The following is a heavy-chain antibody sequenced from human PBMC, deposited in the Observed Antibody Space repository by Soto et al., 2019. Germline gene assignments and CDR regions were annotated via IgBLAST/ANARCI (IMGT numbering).Heavy chain of an antibody. V-gene: IGHV1-69*13. CDR1: GGTFSSCA. Sequence: SLKVSCKSSGGTFSSCASIWVRQAPGQGLEWMGGIIPIFGTANYAQKFQGRVTITADESTSTAYMELSSLRSEDTAVYYCARDHIVGATGAFDIWGQGTMVTVSS. J-gene: IGHJ3*02. CDR3: ARDHIVGATGAFDI. D-gene: IGHD1-26*01. CDR2: IIPIFGTA.